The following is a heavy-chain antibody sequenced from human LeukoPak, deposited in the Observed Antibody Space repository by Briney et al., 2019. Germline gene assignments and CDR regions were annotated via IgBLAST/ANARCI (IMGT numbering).Heavy chain of an antibody. V-gene: IGHV3-33*01. CDR1: GFTFSTYG. Sequence: GGSLRLSCAASGFTFSTYGMHWVRQAPGKGLEWVAVIWYDGSNKYYADSVKDRFTISRNNSKNTLYLQMNSLRAEDTAVYYCARASYFDWLPPTNAFDIWGQGTMVTVSS. J-gene: IGHJ3*02. D-gene: IGHD3-9*01. CDR3: ARASYFDWLPPTNAFDI. CDR2: IWYDGSNK.